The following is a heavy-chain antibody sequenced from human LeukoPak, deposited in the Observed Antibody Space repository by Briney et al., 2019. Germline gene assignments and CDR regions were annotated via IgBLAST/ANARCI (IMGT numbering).Heavy chain of an antibody. Sequence: GGSLRLSCAASGFTFSSYAVSWVHQAPGKGLEWVSAISGSGGSTYYADSVKGRFTISRDNSKNTLYLQMNSLRAEDTAIYYCAEEGENYAFDIWGQGTMVTVSS. CDR3: AEEGENYAFDI. J-gene: IGHJ3*02. CDR1: GFTFSSYA. D-gene: IGHD2-21*01. V-gene: IGHV3-23*01. CDR2: ISGSGGST.